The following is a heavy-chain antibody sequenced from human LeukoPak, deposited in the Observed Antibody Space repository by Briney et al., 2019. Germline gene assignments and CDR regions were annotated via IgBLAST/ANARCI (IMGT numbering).Heavy chain of an antibody. Sequence: PGRSLRLSCAASGFTFSSYAMSWVRQAPGMGLEWVSAISGRGDTTYYADSVKGRFTISRDNSKNTLFLQMNSLRAEDTAVYYCAKERRLTTAFDYWGQGTLVTVSS. D-gene: IGHD4/OR15-4a*01. CDR3: AKERRLTTAFDY. CDR1: GFTFSSYA. V-gene: IGHV3-23*01. J-gene: IGHJ4*02. CDR2: ISGRGDTT.